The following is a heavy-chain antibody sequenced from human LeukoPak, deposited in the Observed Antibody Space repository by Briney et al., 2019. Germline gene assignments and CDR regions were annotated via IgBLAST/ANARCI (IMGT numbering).Heavy chain of an antibody. Sequence: SETLSLTCTVSGGSMSSYYWSWIRQPPGKGLEWIGYIYYSGSTKYNPSLKSRVTISVDTSKNQFSLKLSSVTAADTAVYCCARGARAGYNLEPFDYWGQGTLVTVSS. D-gene: IGHD5-24*01. V-gene: IGHV4-59*08. CDR2: IYYSGST. J-gene: IGHJ4*02. CDR3: ARGARAGYNLEPFDY. CDR1: GGSMSSYY.